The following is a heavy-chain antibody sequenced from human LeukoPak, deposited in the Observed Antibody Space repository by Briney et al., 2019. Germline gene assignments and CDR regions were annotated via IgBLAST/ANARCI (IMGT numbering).Heavy chain of an antibody. CDR1: GGPFSGYY. CDR2: INHSGST. V-gene: IGHV4-34*01. Sequence: SETLSLTCAVYGGPFSGYYWSWIRQPPGKGLEWIGEINHSGSTNYNPSLKSRVTISVDTSKNQFSLKLSSVTAADTAVYYCARGSKGSSARGYYYYMDVWGKGTTVTVSS. D-gene: IGHD6-6*01. CDR3: ARGSKGSSARGYYYYMDV. J-gene: IGHJ6*03.